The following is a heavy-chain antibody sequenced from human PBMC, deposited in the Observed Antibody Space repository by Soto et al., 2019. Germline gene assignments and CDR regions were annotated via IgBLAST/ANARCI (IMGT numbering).Heavy chain of an antibody. D-gene: IGHD2-15*01. CDR2: INPIFGTA. Sequence: SVKVSCKASGGTFSSYAISWVRQAPGQGLEWMGRINPIFGTANYAQKFQGRVTMTRDTSTSTVYMELSSLRSEDTAVYYCARVLDCSGGTGCGNDYWGQGTLVTVSS. CDR1: GGTFSSYA. CDR3: ARVLDCSGGTGCGNDY. J-gene: IGHJ4*02. V-gene: IGHV1-69*05.